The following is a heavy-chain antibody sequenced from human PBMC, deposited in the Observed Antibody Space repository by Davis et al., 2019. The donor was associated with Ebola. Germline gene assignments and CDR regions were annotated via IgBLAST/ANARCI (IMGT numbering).Heavy chain of an antibody. CDR1: GFSFTTYT. J-gene: IGHJ4*02. V-gene: IGHV3-21*01. Sequence: PGGSLRLSCAASGFSFTTYTMNWVRQAPGKGLEWVSSITSTSSYINYADSVKGRFTISRDNAKNSLYLQMNSRRVEDTAVYYCVRISEEWLVPFDYWGQGTLLTVSS. D-gene: IGHD6-19*01. CDR2: ITSTSSYI. CDR3: VRISEEWLVPFDY.